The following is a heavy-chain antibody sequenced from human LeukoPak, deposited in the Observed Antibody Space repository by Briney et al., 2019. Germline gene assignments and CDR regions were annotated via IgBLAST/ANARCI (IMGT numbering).Heavy chain of an antibody. V-gene: IGHV4-39*01. CDR2: VFHGGST. CDR1: GGSIINNHYY. D-gene: IGHD2-21*02. J-gene: IGHJ2*01. Sequence: SETLSLTCTASGGSIINNHYYWGWIRQPPGKRLEWIGTVFHGGSTYYNPSLESRVTISVDTANNQFSLNLRSVTAADTALYYCARHVPSALRVVVVTSDWYFDLWGRGTLVTVSS. CDR3: ARHVPSALRVVVVTSDWYFDL.